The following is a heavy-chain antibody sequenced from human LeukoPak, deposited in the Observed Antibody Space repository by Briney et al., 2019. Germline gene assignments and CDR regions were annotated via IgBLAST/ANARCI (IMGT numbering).Heavy chain of an antibody. CDR1: GGSFSGYY. D-gene: IGHD3-10*01. CDR2: IYYSGST. CDR3: ARQMPSLWFGETAYYYYYYGMDV. Sequence: SETLSLTCAVYGGSFSGYYWSWIRQPPGKGLEWIGYIYYSGSTNYSPSLKSRVTISVDTSKNQFSLKLSSVTAADTAVYYCARQMPSLWFGETAYYYYYYGMDVWGQGTTVTVSS. J-gene: IGHJ6*02. V-gene: IGHV4-59*08.